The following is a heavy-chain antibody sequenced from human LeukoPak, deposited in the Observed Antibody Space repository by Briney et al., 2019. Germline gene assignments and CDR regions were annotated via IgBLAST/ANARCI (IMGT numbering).Heavy chain of an antibody. CDR3: ARDHVAAAGTLGSLDY. CDR1: GGSISSSSYY. Sequence: SETLSLTCTVSGGSISSSSYYWGWIRQPPGKGLEWIGSIYYSGSTYYNPSLKSRVTISVDTSKNQFSLKLSSVTAADTAVYYCARDHVAAAGTLGSLDYWGQGTLVTVSS. J-gene: IGHJ4*02. D-gene: IGHD6-13*01. CDR2: IYYSGST. V-gene: IGHV4-39*02.